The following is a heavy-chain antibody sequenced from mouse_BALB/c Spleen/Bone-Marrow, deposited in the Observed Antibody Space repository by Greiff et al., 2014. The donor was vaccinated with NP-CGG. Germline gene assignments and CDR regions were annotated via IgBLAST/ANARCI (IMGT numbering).Heavy chain of an antibody. V-gene: IGHV14-3*02. D-gene: IGHD1-1*01. J-gene: IGHJ2*01. CDR1: GFNIKDTY. Sequence: VQLQQSGAELVKPGASVKLSCTASGFNIKDTYMHWVKQRPEQGLEWIGRIDPANGNTKYDPKFQGKATITADTSSNTAYLQLSILTSEDTAVYYCASYYYGHYFDYWGQGTTRTVSS. CDR2: IDPANGNT. CDR3: ASYYYGHYFDY.